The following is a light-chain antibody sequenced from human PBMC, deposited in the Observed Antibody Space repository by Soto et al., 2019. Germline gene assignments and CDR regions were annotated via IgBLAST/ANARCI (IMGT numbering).Light chain of an antibody. J-gene: IGKJ3*01. Sequence: DIQMTQSPSSLSAYLGDRVTITCRASQGISNYLAWYQQKPGRLPKLLLFGASTLQSAVPARFSGSGSGTLFTLTINGLLPEDVATYYCRKYDRSPFTFGPGSKVDVK. CDR3: RKYDRSPFT. CDR1: QGISNY. V-gene: IGKV1-27*01. CDR2: GAS.